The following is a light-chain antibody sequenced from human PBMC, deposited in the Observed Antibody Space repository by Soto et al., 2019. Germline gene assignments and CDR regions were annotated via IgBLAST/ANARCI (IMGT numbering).Light chain of an antibody. J-gene: IGKJ4*01. Sequence: DIQMTQSPSSLSASIGDRVTITCRASQSISGYLNWYQHKPGEAPKSLISAASNLLTGVPSRFSGSASGTEIHLTISRLEPDDVATYYWQQNYSPPLTLGGGTKVEI. CDR3: QQNYSPPLT. CDR1: QSISGY. CDR2: AAS. V-gene: IGKV1-39*01.